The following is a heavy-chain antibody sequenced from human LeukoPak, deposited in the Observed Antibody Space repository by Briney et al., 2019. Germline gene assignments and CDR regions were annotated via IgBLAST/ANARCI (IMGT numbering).Heavy chain of an antibody. D-gene: IGHD1-26*01. J-gene: IGHJ5*02. CDR3: ARDPAHGASGSYLDP. Sequence: ASVKVSCKASGYTFTSYGISWVRQAPGQGLECMGWISAYNGNTNYAQKLQGRVTMTTDTSTSTAYMELRSLRSDDTAVYYCARDPAHGASGSYLDPWGQGTLVTVSS. V-gene: IGHV1-18*01. CDR1: GYTFTSYG. CDR2: ISAYNGNT.